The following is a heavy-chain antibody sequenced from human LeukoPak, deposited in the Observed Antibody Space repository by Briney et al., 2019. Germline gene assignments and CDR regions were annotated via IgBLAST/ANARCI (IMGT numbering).Heavy chain of an antibody. CDR2: INSDGSST. CDR3: AKDDDSSGYYYLYYFDY. CDR1: GFTFSNYW. Sequence: PGGSLRLSCAASGFTFSNYWMNWVRQAPGKGLVWVSRINSDGSSTSYADSVKGRFTISRDNAKNTLYLQMNSLRAEDTAVYYCAKDDDSSGYYYLYYFDYWGQGTLVTVSS. J-gene: IGHJ4*02. D-gene: IGHD3-22*01. V-gene: IGHV3-74*01.